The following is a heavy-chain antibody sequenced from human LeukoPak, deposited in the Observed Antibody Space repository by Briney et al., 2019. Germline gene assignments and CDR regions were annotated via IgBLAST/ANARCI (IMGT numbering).Heavy chain of an antibody. V-gene: IGHV3-23*01. J-gene: IGHJ4*02. CDR1: GFTFSSYA. CDR3: SRSPHSYTSGWFYFDY. Sequence: GGSLRLSCAASGFTFSSYAMSWVRQAPGKGLEWVSAISGSGGSTYYADSVKGRFTISRDNSKNTLYLQINSLRAEDTAVYYCSRSPHSYTSGWFYFDYWGQGTLVTVSS. D-gene: IGHD6-19*01. CDR2: ISGSGGST.